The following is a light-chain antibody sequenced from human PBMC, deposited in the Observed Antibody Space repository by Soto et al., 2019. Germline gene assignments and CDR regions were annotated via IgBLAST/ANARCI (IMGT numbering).Light chain of an antibody. V-gene: IGKV3-15*01. CDR3: QQYNDWPT. J-gene: IGKJ2*01. CDR2: TTS. Sequence: EIVLTQSPATLSLSPGERATLSCRASQSVSKSLAWYQQKPGQAPRLLIYTTSNRATGVPARFSGSGSGTEFTLTIRSLQSEDFAIYFCQQYNDWPTFGQGTKLEIK. CDR1: QSVSKS.